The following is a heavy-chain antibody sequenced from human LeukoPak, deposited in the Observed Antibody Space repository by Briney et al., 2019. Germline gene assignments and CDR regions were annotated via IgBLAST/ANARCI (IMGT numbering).Heavy chain of an antibody. CDR3: AKGDSGSYYRIYYYYGMDV. D-gene: IGHD1-26*01. CDR2: ISGSGGST. CDR1: GFTFSSYA. Sequence: GGSLRLSCAASGFTFSSYAMSWVRQAPGKGLEWVSAISGSGGSTYYADSVKGRFTISRDNSNNTLYLQMNSLRAEDTAVYYCAKGDSGSYYRIYYYYGMDVWGQGTTVTVSS. J-gene: IGHJ6*02. V-gene: IGHV3-23*01.